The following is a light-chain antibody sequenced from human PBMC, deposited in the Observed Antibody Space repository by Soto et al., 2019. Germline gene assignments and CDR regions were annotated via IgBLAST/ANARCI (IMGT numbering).Light chain of an antibody. V-gene: IGLV2-14*01. J-gene: IGLJ1*01. CDR1: SSDVGGYNY. Sequence: QSALTQPASVSGSPGQSITISCTRTSSDVGGYNYVSWYQQHPGKAPKPMIYEVSNRPSGVSNRFSGSKSGNTASLTISGLQAEDEADYYCSSYTSSSTPPYVFGTGTKLTVL. CDR3: SSYTSSSTPPYV. CDR2: EVS.